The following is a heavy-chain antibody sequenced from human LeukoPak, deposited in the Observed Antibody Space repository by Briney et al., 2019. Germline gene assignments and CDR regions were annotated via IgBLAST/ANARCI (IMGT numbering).Heavy chain of an antibody. CDR2: ISSSSSTI. V-gene: IGHV3-48*01. CDR1: GFTFSSYS. D-gene: IGHD3-3*01. J-gene: IGHJ4*01. Sequence: GGSLRLSCAASGFTFSSYSMNWVRQAPGKGLEWVSYISSSSSTIYYADSVRGRFTISRDNAKNSLYLQMHSLRAEDTAVYSFARDIITIVGVINPFDYWGQGTLVTVSS. CDR3: ARDIITIVGVINPFDY.